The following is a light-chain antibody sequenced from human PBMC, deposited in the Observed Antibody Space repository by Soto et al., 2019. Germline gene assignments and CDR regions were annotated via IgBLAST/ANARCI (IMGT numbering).Light chain of an antibody. CDR3: HQYNNWPPIT. CDR2: DAS. CDR1: QSISRS. Sequence: EIVLTQSPAILSVSPGERATLSCRASQSISRSLAWYQQKPGQAPRLLISDASTRATGIPARFSGSGSGTEFTLTISSLQSEDFALYYCHQYNNWPPITFGGGTKVEIK. J-gene: IGKJ4*01. V-gene: IGKV3-15*01.